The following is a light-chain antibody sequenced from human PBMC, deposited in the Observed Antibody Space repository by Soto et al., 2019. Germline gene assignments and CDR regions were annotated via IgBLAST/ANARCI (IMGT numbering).Light chain of an antibody. CDR3: HQRSNWPIT. CDR2: AAS. CDR1: QSISSY. J-gene: IGKJ5*01. Sequence: EIVLTQFPATLSLSPVERATLSGLASQSISSYLAWYQQKPGQTPRLLIYAASNRATGIPARFSGSGSGTDFTLTISSLEPEDFGVYYCHQRSNWPITFGQGTRLEIK. V-gene: IGKV3-11*01.